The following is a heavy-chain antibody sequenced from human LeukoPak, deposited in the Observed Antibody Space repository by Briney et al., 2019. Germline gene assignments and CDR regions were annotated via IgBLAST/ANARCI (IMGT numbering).Heavy chain of an antibody. CDR2: IYYSGST. V-gene: IGHV4-39*07. Sequence: SETLSLTCNVSGGPINSNIYYWAWVRQPPGKGLEWIGSIYYSGSTYYNPSLKSRVTISVDTSKNQFSLKLSSVTAADTAVYYCARDPQGPGYWGQGTLVTVSS. CDR3: ARDPQGPGY. CDR1: GGPINSNIYY. J-gene: IGHJ4*02.